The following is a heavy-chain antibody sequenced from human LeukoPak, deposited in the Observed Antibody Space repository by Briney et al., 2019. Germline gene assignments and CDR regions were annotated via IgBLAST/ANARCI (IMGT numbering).Heavy chain of an antibody. J-gene: IGHJ3*02. CDR3: TTHPQDIVVVPAALRDAFDI. Sequence: GGSLRLSCAASGFTFSNAWMSWVRQAPGKGLEWVGRIKSKTDGGTTDYAAPVKGRFTISRDDSKNTLYLQMNSLKTEDTAVYYCTTHPQDIVVVPAALRDAFDIWGQGTMVTVSS. CDR1: GFTFSNAW. CDR2: IKSKTDGGTT. D-gene: IGHD2-2*01. V-gene: IGHV3-15*01.